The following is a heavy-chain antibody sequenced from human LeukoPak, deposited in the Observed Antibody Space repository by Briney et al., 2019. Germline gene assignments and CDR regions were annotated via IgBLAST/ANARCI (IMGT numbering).Heavy chain of an antibody. Sequence: SETLSLTCTVSGGSISSSSYYWGWIRQPPGKGLEWIGSIYYSGSTYYNPSLKSRVTISVDTSKNQFSLMLTPVTASDTAVYFCGGAATGTVGWFDPWGQGTLVTVSS. D-gene: IGHD6-13*01. CDR1: GGSISSSSYY. V-gene: IGHV4-39*01. CDR2: IYYSGST. CDR3: GGAATGTVGWFDP. J-gene: IGHJ5*02.